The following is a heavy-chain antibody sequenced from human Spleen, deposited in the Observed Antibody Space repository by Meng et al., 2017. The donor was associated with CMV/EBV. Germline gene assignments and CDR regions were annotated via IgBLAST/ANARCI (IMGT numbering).Heavy chain of an antibody. CDR3: ARRQVNDYWSGDHFDY. CDR1: GVSVQSNY. J-gene: IGHJ4*02. V-gene: IGHV3-66*02. D-gene: IGHD3-3*01. Sequence: GESLKISCVGSGVSVQSNYLSWVRQAPGKGLEWVSVLYSGGGAYYADSLRGRFTIFRDSSKNTLYLQMNSLRAEDTAFYYCARRQVNDYWSGDHFDYWGQGTLVTVSS. CDR2: LYSGGGA.